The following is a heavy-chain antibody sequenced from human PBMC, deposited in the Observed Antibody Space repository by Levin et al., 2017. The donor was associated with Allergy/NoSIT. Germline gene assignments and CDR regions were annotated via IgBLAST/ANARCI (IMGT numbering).Heavy chain of an antibody. Sequence: GGSRRLSCAASGFTFSSYEMNWVRQAPGKGLEWVSYISSSGSTIYYGDSVKGRFTISRDNAKNSLYLQMNSLRADDTAVYYCAREGPVAVYDAFDIWGQGTMVTVSS. J-gene: IGHJ3*02. CDR3: AREGPVAVYDAFDI. CDR1: GFTFSSYE. V-gene: IGHV3-48*03. CDR2: ISSSGSTI. D-gene: IGHD6-19*01.